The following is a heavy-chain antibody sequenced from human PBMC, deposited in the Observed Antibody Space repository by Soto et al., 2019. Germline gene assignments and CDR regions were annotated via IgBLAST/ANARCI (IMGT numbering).Heavy chain of an antibody. Sequence: SETLSLTCTVSGGSISSGGYYWSWIRQHPGKGLEWIGYIYHSGSTYYNPSLKSRVTISVDTSKNQFSLKLSSVTAADTAVYYCAREVVRDYRLDVWGQGTTVTVSS. CDR2: IYHSGST. D-gene: IGHD2-21*01. J-gene: IGHJ6*02. V-gene: IGHV4-31*03. CDR3: AREVVRDYRLDV. CDR1: GGSISSGGYY.